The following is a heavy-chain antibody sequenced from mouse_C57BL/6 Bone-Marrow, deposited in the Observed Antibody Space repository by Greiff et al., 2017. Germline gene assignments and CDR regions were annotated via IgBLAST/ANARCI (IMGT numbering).Heavy chain of an antibody. Sequence: QVPLKQPGAELVKPGASVKMSCKASGYTFTSYWITWVKLRHGQGLEWIGDIYPGSGSTNYNERFKSKTTLTVDTDSSTAYMQLSSLTSEDAAVYYCARPDYSNYWYFDDWGTGTTVTVSS. CDR2: IYPGSGST. V-gene: IGHV1-55*01. CDR3: ARPDYSNYWYFDD. D-gene: IGHD2-5*01. J-gene: IGHJ1*03. CDR1: GYTFTSYW.